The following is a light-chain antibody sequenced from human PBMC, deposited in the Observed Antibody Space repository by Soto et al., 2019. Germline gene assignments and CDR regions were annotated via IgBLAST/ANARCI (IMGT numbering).Light chain of an antibody. J-gene: IGLJ2*01. Sequence: QSALTQPPSASGSPGQSVTISCTGTSSDVGGYNYVSWYQQHPGKAPKLMIYEVSKWPSGVPDRFSGSKSGNTASLTVSGLQAEDEAHYYCSSYAGSSNFVVFGGGTQLTVL. CDR3: SSYAGSSNFVV. CDR1: SSDVGGYNY. CDR2: EVS. V-gene: IGLV2-8*01.